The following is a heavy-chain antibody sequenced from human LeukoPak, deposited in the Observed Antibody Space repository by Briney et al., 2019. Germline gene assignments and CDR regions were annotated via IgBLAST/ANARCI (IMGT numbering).Heavy chain of an antibody. CDR2: INPDGGNT. CDR1: GYTFTNSY. V-gene: IGHV1-46*01. D-gene: IGHD3-16*01. J-gene: IGHJ6*03. CDR3: ARGRGGRRIYHYYMDV. Sequence: ASVTVSCKASGYTFTNSYIHWVRQAPGQVLEWMGLINPDGGNTNYAQNFQGRVTLTRDTSTSTVYMELSSLRSEDTAIYYCARGRGGRRIYHYYMDVWGKGTTVTISS.